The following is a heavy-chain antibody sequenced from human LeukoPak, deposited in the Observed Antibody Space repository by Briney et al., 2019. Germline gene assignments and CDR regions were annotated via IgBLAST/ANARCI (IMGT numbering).Heavy chain of an antibody. D-gene: IGHD5-24*01. CDR2: INPNSGGT. J-gene: IGHJ4*02. V-gene: IGHV1-2*02. CDR3: ARGIVERATNHFDY. Sequence: ASVKVSCNASGYTFTGYYRHWVRQAPGQGLEWMGWINPNSGGTNYAQKFQGRVTMTRDTSISTAYMELSRLRSDDTAVYYCARGIVERATNHFDYWGQGTLVTVSS. CDR1: GYTFTGYY.